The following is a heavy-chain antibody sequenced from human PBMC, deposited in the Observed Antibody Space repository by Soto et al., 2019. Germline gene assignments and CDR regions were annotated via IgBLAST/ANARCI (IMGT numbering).Heavy chain of an antibody. CDR2: IYYSGST. J-gene: IGHJ4*02. V-gene: IGHV4-30-4*01. D-gene: IGHD1-26*01. CDR3: ARSGIVGATNIDY. Sequence: SETLSLTCTVSGGSTSSGDYYWSWIRQPPGKGLEWIGYIYYSGSTYYNPSLKSRVTISVDTSKNQFSLKLSSVTAADTAVYYCARSGIVGATNIDYWGQGTLVTVSS. CDR1: GGSTSSGDYY.